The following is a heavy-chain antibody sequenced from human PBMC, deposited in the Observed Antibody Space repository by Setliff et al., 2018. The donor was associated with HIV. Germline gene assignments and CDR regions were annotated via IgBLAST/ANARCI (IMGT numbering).Heavy chain of an antibody. CDR2: ITYSGSA. Sequence: SETLSLTCTVSGGSISSGDYFLSWIRQAPGKGLEWIGYITYSGSAHYNPSLEDRVTMSVDTSNNQFSLSLRSVTAADTAIYYCARSIHGGGSEPFDTWGQGILVTVSS. CDR3: ARSIHGGGSEPFDT. CDR1: GGSISSGDYF. D-gene: IGHD3-10*01. J-gene: IGHJ5*02. V-gene: IGHV4-61*08.